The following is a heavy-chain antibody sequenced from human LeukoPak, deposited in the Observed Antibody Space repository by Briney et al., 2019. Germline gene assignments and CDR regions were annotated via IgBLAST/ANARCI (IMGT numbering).Heavy chain of an antibody. Sequence: GSSLRLSCAASGFTFSRNVMHWVRQAPGKGLEWVALISYDGNNKFYADSVKGRFTISRDNSRNTLYLQMNSLRAEDTAVYYCARDLLDGYLHYYYYGMDVWGQGTTVTVSS. J-gene: IGHJ6*02. CDR2: ISYDGNNK. D-gene: IGHD5-24*01. V-gene: IGHV3-30*01. CDR1: GFTFSRNV. CDR3: ARDLLDGYLHYYYYGMDV.